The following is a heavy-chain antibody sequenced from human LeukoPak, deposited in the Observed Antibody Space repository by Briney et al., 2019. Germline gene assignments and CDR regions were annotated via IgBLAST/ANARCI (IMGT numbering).Heavy chain of an antibody. V-gene: IGHV4-34*01. CDR1: GGSFSGYY. J-gene: IGHJ4*02. D-gene: IGHD3-10*02. CDR2: INHSGSA. CDR3: ARHVRVENFDY. Sequence: SETLSLTCAVSGGSFSGYYWTWIRQPPGKGLEWIGEINHSGSANYNPSLKSRVTISVDTSKNQFSLKLSSVTAADTAVYYCARHVRVENFDYWGQGTLVTVSS.